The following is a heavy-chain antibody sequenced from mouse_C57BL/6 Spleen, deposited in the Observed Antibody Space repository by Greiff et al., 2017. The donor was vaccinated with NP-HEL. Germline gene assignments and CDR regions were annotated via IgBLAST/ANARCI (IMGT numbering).Heavy chain of an antibody. V-gene: IGHV7-3*01. D-gene: IGHD4-1*01. Sequence: EVNVVESGGGLVQPGGSLSLSCAASGFTFTDYYMSWVRQPPGKALEWLGFIRNKANGYTTEYSASVKGRFTISRDNSQSILYLQMNALRAEDSATYYCARYTGTGFAYWGQGTLVTVSA. J-gene: IGHJ3*01. CDR1: GFTFTDYY. CDR2: IRNKANGYTT. CDR3: ARYTGTGFAY.